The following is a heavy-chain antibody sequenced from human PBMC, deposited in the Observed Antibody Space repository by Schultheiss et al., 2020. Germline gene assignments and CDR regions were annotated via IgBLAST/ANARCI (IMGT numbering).Heavy chain of an antibody. V-gene: IGHV4-31*03. J-gene: IGHJ4*02. CDR2: IYYSGST. CDR1: GGSISSSSYY. Sequence: SQTLSLTCTVSGGSISSSSYYWGWIRQPPGKGLEWIGYIYYSGSTYYNPSLKSRVTISVDTSKNQFSLKLSSVTAADTAVYYCAKTSHDYVWGSYRWDYWGQGTLVTVSS. CDR3: AKTSHDYVWGSYRWDY. D-gene: IGHD3-16*02.